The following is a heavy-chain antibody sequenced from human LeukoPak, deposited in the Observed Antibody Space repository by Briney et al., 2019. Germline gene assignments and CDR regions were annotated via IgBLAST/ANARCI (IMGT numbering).Heavy chain of an antibody. V-gene: IGHV4-39*07. CDR2: IYYSGST. J-gene: IGHJ5*02. CDR3: ARDYYDSSGNYNWFDP. D-gene: IGHD3-22*01. Sequence: PSETLSLTCTVSGGSISSSSYYWGWIRQPPGKGLEWIGSIYYSGSTYYNPSLKSRVTISVDTSKNQFSLKLSSVTAADTAVYYCARDYYDSSGNYNWFDPWGQGTLVTVSS. CDR1: GGSISSSSYY.